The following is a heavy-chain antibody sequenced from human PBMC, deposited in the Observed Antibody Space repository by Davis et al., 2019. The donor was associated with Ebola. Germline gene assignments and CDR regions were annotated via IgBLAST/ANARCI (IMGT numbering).Heavy chain of an antibody. Sequence: FASLGFTYTTYVMHWVRQAPAKGLQRVAVISPDRPNHYYADSGKGRFTISRYNSKKTLYLQMNRLRAEDTSVYYCARKAGKTVTGDWFDPWVQGILVTVSS. CDR3: ARKAGKTVTGDWFDP. V-gene: IGHV3-30-3*01. CDR2: ISPDRPNH. CDR1: GFTYTTYV. J-gene: IGHJ5*02. D-gene: IGHD4-11*01.